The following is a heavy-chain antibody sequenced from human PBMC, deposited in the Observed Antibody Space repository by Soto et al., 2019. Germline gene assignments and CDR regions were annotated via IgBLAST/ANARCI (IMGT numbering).Heavy chain of an antibody. CDR1: GYTFTSYD. J-gene: IGHJ6*03. CDR2: MNPNSGNT. D-gene: IGHD2-15*01. CDR3: ATGSEDGYPYYYYMDV. Sequence: ASVKVSCKASGYTFTSYDINWVRQATGQGLEWMGWMNPNSGNTGYAQKFQGRVTMARNTSISTAYMELSSLRSEDTAVYYCATGSEDGYPYYYYMDVWGKGTTVTVSS. V-gene: IGHV1-8*01.